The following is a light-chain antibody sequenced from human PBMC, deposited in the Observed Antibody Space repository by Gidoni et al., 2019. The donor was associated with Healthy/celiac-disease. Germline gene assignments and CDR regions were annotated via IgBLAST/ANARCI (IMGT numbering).Light chain of an antibody. CDR2: KAS. J-gene: IGKJ4*01. CDR1: QGISSW. Sequence: DIQRTQSPSTLSASVGDRVTITCRASQGISSWLAWYQQKPGKAPKLLIYKASSLESGVPSRFSGSGSGTEFTLTIRSLQPDDFATYYCQQYNSYPLTFGGGTKVEIK. CDR3: QQYNSYPLT. V-gene: IGKV1-5*03.